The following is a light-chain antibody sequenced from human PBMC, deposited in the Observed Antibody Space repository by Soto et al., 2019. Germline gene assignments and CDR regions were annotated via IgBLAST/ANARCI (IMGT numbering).Light chain of an antibody. CDR2: MAS. J-gene: IGKJ4*01. CDR1: QSITNW. Sequence: DIQLTQSPSTLSASVGDRVTITCRASQSITNWLAWYQQKPGKAPKVLIHMASSLKSGVPSRFSGSGSGTDFTLTITSLQPDDSGTYYCQQYNSLSSVSFGGGTKVEI. V-gene: IGKV1-5*03. CDR3: QQYNSLSSVS.